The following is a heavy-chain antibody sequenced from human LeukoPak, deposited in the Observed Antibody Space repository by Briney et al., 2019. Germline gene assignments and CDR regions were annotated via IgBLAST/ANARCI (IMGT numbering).Heavy chain of an antibody. CDR2: IYYSGST. Sequence: SETLSLTCAVSGGSISSGGYSWSWIRQPPGKGLEWIGYIYYSGSTYYNPSLKSRVTISVDTSKNQFSLKLSSVTAADTAVYYCAREGDYCSGGSCYWTWFDPWGQGTLVTASS. J-gene: IGHJ5*02. CDR3: AREGDYCSGGSCYWTWFDP. CDR1: GGSISSGGYS. D-gene: IGHD2-15*01. V-gene: IGHV4-30-4*07.